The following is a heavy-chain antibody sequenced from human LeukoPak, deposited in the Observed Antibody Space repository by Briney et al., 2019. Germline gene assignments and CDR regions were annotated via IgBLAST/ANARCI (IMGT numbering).Heavy chain of an antibody. D-gene: IGHD2-2*01. J-gene: IGHJ5*02. V-gene: IGHV4-30-4*01. Sequence: SQTLSLTCTVSGGSISSGYYYWSWLRQPPGKGLEWIGYVYHSGGTYYNPSLESRLTISVDTSKNQFSLKLSSVTAADTAVYYCARGRRYCSSTSCYWFDPWAREPWSPSPQ. CDR1: GGSISSGYYY. CDR3: ARGRRYCSSTSCYWFDP. CDR2: VYHSGGT.